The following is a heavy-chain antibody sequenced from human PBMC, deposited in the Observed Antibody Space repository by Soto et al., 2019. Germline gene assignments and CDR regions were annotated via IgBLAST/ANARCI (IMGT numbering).Heavy chain of an antibody. D-gene: IGHD3-10*01. CDR2: ISWNGGIK. CDR3: IKDIVSYCGNGVRCYEHFHS. V-gene: IGHV3-9*01. J-gene: IGHJ5*01. Sequence: HPGGSLRLSCSTSGFIFGDFAMHWVRLVPGKGLEWVSGISWNGGIKDYDDSVKGRFTISRDNAKNSLYLQMNSLRREDTAIYYCIKDIVSYCGNGVRCYEHFHSWGQGTLVTVYS. CDR1: GFIFGDFA.